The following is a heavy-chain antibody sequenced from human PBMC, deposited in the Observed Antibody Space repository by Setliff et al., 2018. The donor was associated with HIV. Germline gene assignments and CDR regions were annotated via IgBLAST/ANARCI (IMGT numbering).Heavy chain of an antibody. Sequence: LSLTCAVSGGSISSSNWWSWVRQPPGKGLEWIGEIYHSGGTNYNPSLKSRVTISLDESKNHFSLELRSVTAADTAVYYCARVITMVWTTFDPWGQGTLVTVSS. D-gene: IGHD3-10*01. CDR3: ARVITMVWTTFDP. V-gene: IGHV4-4*02. J-gene: IGHJ5*02. CDR2: IYHSGGT. CDR1: GGSISSSNW.